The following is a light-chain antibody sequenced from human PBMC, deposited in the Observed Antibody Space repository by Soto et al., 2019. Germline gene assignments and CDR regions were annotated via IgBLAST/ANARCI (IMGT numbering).Light chain of an antibody. J-gene: IGLJ2*01. CDR2: EVS. CDR1: SSDVGGYNY. CDR3: ISYAGSNNVV. Sequence: QSALTQPPSASGSHGQSVTISCTGTSSDVGGYNYVSWYQQHSDKAPKLMIYEVSKRPSGVPDRFSGSKSGNTASLTVSGLQAEDEADYYCISYAGSNNVVFGGGTKLTVL. V-gene: IGLV2-8*01.